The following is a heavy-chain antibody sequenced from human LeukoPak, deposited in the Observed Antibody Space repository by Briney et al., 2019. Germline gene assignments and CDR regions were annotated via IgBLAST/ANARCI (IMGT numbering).Heavy chain of an antibody. CDR2: IYTSGST. CDR1: GGSISSYY. Sequence: SETLSLTCTVSGGSISSYYWSWIRQPPGKGLEWIGYIYTSGSTNYNPSLKSRVTISVDTSKNQFSLRLSSVTAADTAVYYCARTGRYRGSYSTWGQGTLVTVSS. J-gene: IGHJ5*02. D-gene: IGHD1-26*01. CDR3: ARTGRYRGSYST. V-gene: IGHV4-4*09.